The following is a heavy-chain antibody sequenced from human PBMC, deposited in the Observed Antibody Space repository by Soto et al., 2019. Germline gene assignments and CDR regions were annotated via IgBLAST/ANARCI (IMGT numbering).Heavy chain of an antibody. J-gene: IGHJ6*02. CDR1: GFTFSRYW. Sequence: PGGSLSLSCAASGFTFSRYWMSWVRQAPGKGLEWVANVKQDGSERYCVDSLKGRFTISRDNAKNSLYLQMNSLRAEDTAVYYCARYGYYYGMDVWGQGTTVTVSS. D-gene: IGHD4-17*01. CDR3: ARYGYYYGMDV. V-gene: IGHV3-7*01. CDR2: VKQDGSER.